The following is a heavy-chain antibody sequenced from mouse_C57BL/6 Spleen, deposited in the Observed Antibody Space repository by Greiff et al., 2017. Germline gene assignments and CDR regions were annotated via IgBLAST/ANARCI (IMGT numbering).Heavy chain of an antibody. CDR1: GFTFSSYG. V-gene: IGHV5-6*02. D-gene: IGHD2-5*01. Sequence: DVKLVESGGDLVKPGGSLKLSCAASGFTFSSYGMSWVRQTPDKRLEWVATISSGGSYTYYPDSVKGRFTISRDNAKNTLYLQMSSLKSEDTAMYYCARQHYSNYVLDYWGQGTTLTVSS. J-gene: IGHJ2*01. CDR2: ISSGGSYT. CDR3: ARQHYSNYVLDY.